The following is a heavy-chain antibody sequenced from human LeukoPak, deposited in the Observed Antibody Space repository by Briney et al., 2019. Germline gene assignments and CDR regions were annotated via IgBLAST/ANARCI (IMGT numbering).Heavy chain of an antibody. D-gene: IGHD6-19*01. CDR3: AKDIEPYSSGWWRSDY. Sequence: TGGSLRLSCVASGFSFTSYGVHWVRQAPGKGLEWVAVILYDGSNKYYADSVKGRFTISRDNSKNTLYLQMNSLRAEDTAVYYCAKDIEPYSSGWWRSDYWGQGTLVIVSS. J-gene: IGHJ4*02. V-gene: IGHV3-30*18. CDR2: ILYDGSNK. CDR1: GFSFTSYG.